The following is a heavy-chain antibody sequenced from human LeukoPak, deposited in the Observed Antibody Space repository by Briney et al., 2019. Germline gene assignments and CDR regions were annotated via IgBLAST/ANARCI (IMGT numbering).Heavy chain of an antibody. CDR2: VYYTGST. CDR3: AGATRIIAVGRFYYYYMDV. J-gene: IGHJ6*03. Sequence: PSETLSLTCTVSGGSISTYYWSWIRQPPGKGLEWIGYVYYTGSTNYNPSLKSRVTISVETSKNQFSLKLTSLTAADTAVYYCAGATRIIAVGRFYYYYMDVWGKGTTVTVSS. V-gene: IGHV4-59*01. CDR1: GGSISTYY. D-gene: IGHD6-13*01.